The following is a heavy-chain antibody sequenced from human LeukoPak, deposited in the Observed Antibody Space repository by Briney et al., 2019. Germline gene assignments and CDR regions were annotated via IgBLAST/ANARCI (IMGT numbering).Heavy chain of an antibody. V-gene: IGHV4-61*02. J-gene: IGHJ4*02. CDR3: ARAPPYYYGSGSCDY. D-gene: IGHD3-10*01. Sequence: PSETLSLTCTVSGGSISSGSYYWSWIRQPAGKGLEWIGRIYTSGSTNYNPSLKSRVTMSVDTSKNQFSLKLSSVTAADTAVYYCARAPPYYYGSGSCDYWGQGTLVTVSS. CDR1: GGSISSGSYY. CDR2: IYTSGST.